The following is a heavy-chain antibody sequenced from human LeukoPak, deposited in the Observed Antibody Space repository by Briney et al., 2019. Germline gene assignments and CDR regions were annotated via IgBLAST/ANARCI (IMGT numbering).Heavy chain of an antibody. J-gene: IGHJ5*02. CDR1: GFTFSSYA. CDR3: AKDRTGHYDYVWGSPGDS. Sequence: GGSLRLSCAASGFTFSSYAMSWVRQAPGKGLEWVSAISGSGGSTYYADSVKGRFTISRDNSKNTLYLQMNSLRAEDTAVYYCAKDRTGHYDYVWGSPGDSWGQGTLVTVSS. V-gene: IGHV3-23*01. CDR2: ISGSGGST. D-gene: IGHD3-16*01.